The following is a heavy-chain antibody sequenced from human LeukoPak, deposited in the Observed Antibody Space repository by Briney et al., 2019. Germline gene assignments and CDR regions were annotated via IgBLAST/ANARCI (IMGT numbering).Heavy chain of an antibody. Sequence: GASVKVSCKASGYTFTSYDINWVRQATGQGLEWMGWMNPNSGNTGYAQKFQGRVTMTRNTSISTAYMELSSLRSEDTAVYYCARVQYYYDSSGSHYRPDGEYYFDYWGQGTLVTVSS. CDR3: ARVQYYYDSSGSHYRPDGEYYFDY. CDR2: MNPNSGNT. J-gene: IGHJ4*02. V-gene: IGHV1-8*01. CDR1: GYTFTSYD. D-gene: IGHD3-22*01.